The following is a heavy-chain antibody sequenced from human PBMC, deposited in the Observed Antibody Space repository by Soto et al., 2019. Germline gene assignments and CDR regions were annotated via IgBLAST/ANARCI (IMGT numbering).Heavy chain of an antibody. J-gene: IGHJ3*02. CDR3: ARVLGSSGYRKKDAFDI. V-gene: IGHV1-18*04. Sequence: GASVKVSCKASGYTFTSYGISWVRQAPGQGLEWMGWISAYNGNTNYAQKLQGRVTMTTDTSTSTAYMELRSLRSDDTAVYYCARVLGSSGYRKKDAFDIWGQGTVVTVS. CDR2: ISAYNGNT. D-gene: IGHD3-22*01. CDR1: GYTFTSYG.